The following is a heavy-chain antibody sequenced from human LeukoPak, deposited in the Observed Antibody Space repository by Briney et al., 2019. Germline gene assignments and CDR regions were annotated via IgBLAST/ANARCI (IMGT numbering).Heavy chain of an antibody. J-gene: IGHJ4*02. Sequence: GGSLRLSCAASGFTFSSYAMSWVRQAPGKGLWWVSGVCGGGGSTYYADSAKGRFTISRDNSKNTLYLQMSSLRAEDTAVYYCAKGSGQIQLWSNFDSWGQGTLVTVSS. CDR2: VCGGGGST. V-gene: IGHV3-23*01. D-gene: IGHD5-18*01. CDR3: AKGSGQIQLWSNFDS. CDR1: GFTFSSYA.